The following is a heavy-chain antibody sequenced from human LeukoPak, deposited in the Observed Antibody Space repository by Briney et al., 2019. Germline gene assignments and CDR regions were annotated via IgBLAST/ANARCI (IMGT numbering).Heavy chain of an antibody. CDR3: AKVRETRYSSSWYYFDY. D-gene: IGHD6-13*01. CDR2: ISGSGGST. J-gene: IGHJ4*02. CDR1: GFTFSSYA. Sequence: GGSLRLSCAASGFTFSSYAMSWVRQAPGKGLEWVSAISGSGGSTYYAGSVKGRFTISRDNSKNTLYLQMNSLRAEDTAVYYCAKVRETRYSSSWYYFDYWGQGTLVTVSS. V-gene: IGHV3-23*01.